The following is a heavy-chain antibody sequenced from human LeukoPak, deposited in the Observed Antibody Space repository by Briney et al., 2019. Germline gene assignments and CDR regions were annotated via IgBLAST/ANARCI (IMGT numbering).Heavy chain of an antibody. D-gene: IGHD5-12*01. J-gene: IGHJ4*02. CDR1: GVSISSRSYY. Sequence: SETLSLTCTVSGVSISSRSYYWGWIRQSPEKGLEWIGEINHSRSTYYNPSLKSRVTISVDTSKNQFSLKLSSVTAADTAVYYCEIPRDGLRNLKAFDYWGQGNPDTLSS. V-gene: IGHV4-39*07. CDR3: EIPRDGLRNLKAFDY. CDR2: INHSRST.